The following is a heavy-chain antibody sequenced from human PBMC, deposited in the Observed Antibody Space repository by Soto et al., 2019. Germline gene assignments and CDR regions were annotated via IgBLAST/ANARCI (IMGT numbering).Heavy chain of an antibody. CDR1: GFTFSSYG. CDR2: ISYDGSNK. V-gene: IGHV3-30*18. CDR3: AKMEKYYDILTGLNDY. Sequence: GGSLRLSCAASGFTFSSYGMHWVRQAPGKGLEWVAVISYDGSNKYYADSVKGRFTISRDNSKNTLYLQMNSLRAEDTAVYYCAKMEKYYDILTGLNDYWGQGTLVTVSS. J-gene: IGHJ4*02. D-gene: IGHD3-9*01.